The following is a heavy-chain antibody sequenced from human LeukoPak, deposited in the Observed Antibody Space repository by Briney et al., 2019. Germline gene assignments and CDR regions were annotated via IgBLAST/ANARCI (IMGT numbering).Heavy chain of an antibody. Sequence: SETLSLTCAVYGGSFSGYYWSWIRQPPGKGLEWIGEINHSGSTNYNPSLKSRVTISVDTSKNQFSLKLSSVTAADTAVYYCAEISSSWYYFDYWGQGTLVTVSS. CDR1: GGSFSGYY. D-gene: IGHD6-13*01. CDR2: INHSGST. J-gene: IGHJ4*02. V-gene: IGHV4-34*01. CDR3: AEISSSWYYFDY.